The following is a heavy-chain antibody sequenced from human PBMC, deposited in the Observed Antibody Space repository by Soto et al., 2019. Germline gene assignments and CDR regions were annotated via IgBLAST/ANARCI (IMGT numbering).Heavy chain of an antibody. CDR2: ISGTESST. CDR1: GFTFSKYG. D-gene: IGHD3-10*01. J-gene: IGHJ4*02. CDR3: AKDAYYGSGSYYYFDS. V-gene: IGHV3-23*01. Sequence: PGGSLRLSCAASGFTFSKYGMNWVRQAPGKGLEWVSAISGTESSTYYADSVKGRFTISRDTSKNTLYLHMTSLRAEDTAVYYCAKDAYYGSGSYYYFDSWGQGTLVTVSS.